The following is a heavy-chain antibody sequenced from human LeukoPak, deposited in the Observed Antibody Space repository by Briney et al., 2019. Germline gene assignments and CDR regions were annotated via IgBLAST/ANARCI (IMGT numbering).Heavy chain of an antibody. J-gene: IGHJ4*02. V-gene: IGHV3-48*01. CDR2: ISSSSSSTI. CDR1: GFTFSSYS. D-gene: IGHD6-19*01. Sequence: GGSLRLSCAASGFTFSSYSMNWVRQAPGKGLEWVSYISSSSSSTIYYADSVKGRFTISRDNAKNSLYLQMNSLRAEDTAVYYCARDPIAVAGSKIFDYWGQGTLVTVSS. CDR3: ARDPIAVAGSKIFDY.